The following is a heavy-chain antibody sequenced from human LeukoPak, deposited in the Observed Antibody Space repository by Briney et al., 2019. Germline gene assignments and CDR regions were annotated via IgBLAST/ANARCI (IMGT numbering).Heavy chain of an antibody. J-gene: IGHJ4*02. CDR3: AKDASVGYPC. Sequence: AGSLRLSCAASGFTFSSNAMSWVRQAPGKGLDWVSAISVSGGSTYYADSSKGRFTISRDNSKNTLYLQMQSLRAEDTAVYYCAKDASVGYPCWGQGTLVTVS. CDR1: GFTFSSNA. D-gene: IGHD1-26*01. CDR2: ISVSGGST. V-gene: IGHV3-23*01.